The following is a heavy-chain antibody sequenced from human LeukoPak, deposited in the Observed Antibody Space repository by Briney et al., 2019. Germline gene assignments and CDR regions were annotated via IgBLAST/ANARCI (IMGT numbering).Heavy chain of an antibody. CDR1: GFTFSSYW. J-gene: IGHJ5*02. V-gene: IGHV3-74*01. Sequence: YPGGSLRLSCAASGFTFSSYWMHWVRQAPGKGLVWVSCINSDGSNTSYADSVKGRFTISRDNAKNTLYLQMNSLRAEDTAVYYCARVEESASFDPWGQGTLVAVSS. CDR2: INSDGSNT. D-gene: IGHD3-3*01. CDR3: ARVEESASFDP.